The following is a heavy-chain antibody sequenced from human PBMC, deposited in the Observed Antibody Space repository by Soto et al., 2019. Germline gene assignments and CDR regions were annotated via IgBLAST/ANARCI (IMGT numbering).Heavy chain of an antibody. CDR2: IYYSGST. D-gene: IGHD6-13*01. CDR3: ARHQSHSSSYVDP. V-gene: IGHV4-39*01. Sequence: SETLSLTCTVSGFSISSSSYYWGWIRQPPGKGLEWIGSIYYSGSTYYNPSLKSRVTISVDTSKNQFSLKLSSVTAADTAVYYCARHQSHSSSYVDPWGQGTLVTVSS. J-gene: IGHJ5*02. CDR1: GFSISSSSYY.